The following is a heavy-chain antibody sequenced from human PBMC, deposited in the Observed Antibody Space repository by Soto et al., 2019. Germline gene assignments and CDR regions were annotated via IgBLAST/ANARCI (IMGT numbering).Heavy chain of an antibody. CDR1: GGSISSYY. V-gene: IGHV4-59*01. J-gene: IGHJ3*02. Sequence: SETLSLTCTVSGGSISSYYWSWIRQPPGKGLEWIGYIYYSGSTNYNPSLKSRVTISVDTSKNQFSLKLSSVTAADTAVYYCARGSRGYDFLRYAFDIWGQGTMVTVSS. CDR3: ARGSRGYDFLRYAFDI. CDR2: IYYSGST. D-gene: IGHD5-12*01.